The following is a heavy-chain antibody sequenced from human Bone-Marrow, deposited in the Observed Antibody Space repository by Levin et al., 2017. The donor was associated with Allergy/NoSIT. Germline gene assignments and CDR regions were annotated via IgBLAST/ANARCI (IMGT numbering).Heavy chain of an antibody. D-gene: IGHD2/OR15-2a*01. V-gene: IGHV3-48*01. CDR2: ITSSGTGI. Sequence: LSGGSLRLSCAASGFIFETHGMNWVRQAPGKGLEWVSHITSSGTGIYYADSVRGRFTISRDNARHSLFLQMNSLRAEDSAIYYCTRETLHYSQTNSYNDAVDLWGQGTSVTVSS. CDR3: TRETLHYSQTNSYNDAVDL. CDR1: GFIFETHG. J-gene: IGHJ3*01.